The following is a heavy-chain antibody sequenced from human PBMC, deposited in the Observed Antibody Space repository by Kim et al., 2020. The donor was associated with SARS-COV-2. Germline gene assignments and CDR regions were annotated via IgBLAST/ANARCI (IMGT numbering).Heavy chain of an antibody. D-gene: IGHD1-26*01. CDR3: ARVWDSGSYYPPDY. CDR1: GGTFSSYA. J-gene: IGHJ4*02. V-gene: IGHV1-69*13. Sequence: SVKVSCKASGGTFSSYAISWVRQAPGQGLEWMGGIIPIFGTANYAPKFQGRVTITADESTSTAYMELSSLRSEDTAVYYCARVWDSGSYYPPDYWGQGTLVTVSS. CDR2: IIPIFGTA.